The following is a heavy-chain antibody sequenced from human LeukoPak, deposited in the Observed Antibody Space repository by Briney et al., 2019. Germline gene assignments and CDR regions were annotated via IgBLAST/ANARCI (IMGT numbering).Heavy chain of an antibody. CDR3: AKRTTDSSGYYYDDY. V-gene: IGHV3-23*01. CDR1: GFTFSSYA. Sequence: PGGSLRLSCAASGFTFSSYAMSWVRQAPGKGLEWVSAISGSGGSTYYADSVKGRFTISRDDSKNTLYLQMNSLRAEDTAVYYCAKRTTDSSGYYYDDYWGQGTLVTVSS. J-gene: IGHJ4*02. CDR2: ISGSGGST. D-gene: IGHD3-22*01.